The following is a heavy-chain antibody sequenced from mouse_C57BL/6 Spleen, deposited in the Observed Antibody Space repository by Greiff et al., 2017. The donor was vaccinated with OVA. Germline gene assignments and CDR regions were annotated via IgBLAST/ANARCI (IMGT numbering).Heavy chain of an antibody. CDR2: ISDGGSYT. D-gene: IGHD4-1*01. CDR1: GFTFSSYA. CDR3: AREGGTGTGFAY. Sequence: EVKLMESGGGLVKPGGSLKLSCAASGFTFSSYAMSWVRQTPEKRLEWVATISDGGSYTYYPDNVKGRFTISRDNAKNNLYLQMSHLKSEDTAMYYCAREGGTGTGFAYWGQGTLVTVSA. J-gene: IGHJ3*01. V-gene: IGHV5-4*01.